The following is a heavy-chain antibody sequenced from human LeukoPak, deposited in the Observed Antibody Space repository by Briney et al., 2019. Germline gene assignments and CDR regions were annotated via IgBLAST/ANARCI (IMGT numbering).Heavy chain of an antibody. Sequence: WALVKVSCKVSGYTLTELSMHWVRQAPGKGLEWMGGFDPEDGETIYAQKFQGRVTMTEDTSTDTAYMELSSLRSEDTAVYYCATDKTRYYDSSGSFDYWGQGTLVTVSS. CDR2: FDPEDGET. CDR3: ATDKTRYYDSSGSFDY. V-gene: IGHV1-24*01. CDR1: GYTLTELS. D-gene: IGHD3-22*01. J-gene: IGHJ4*02.